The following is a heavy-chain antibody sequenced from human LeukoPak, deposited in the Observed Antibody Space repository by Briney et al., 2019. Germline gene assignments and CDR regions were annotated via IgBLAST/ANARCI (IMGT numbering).Heavy chain of an antibody. D-gene: IGHD2-15*01. CDR2: IYYSGST. CDR3: ARDRSRGGSLYGWFDP. J-gene: IGHJ5*02. Sequence: SETLSLTCTVDGGSISRYYWSWIRQLPGKGLEWIGYIYYSGSTNYNPSLKSRVTISVDTSKNQFSLKLSSVTAADTAVYYCARDRSRGGSLYGWFDPWGQGTLVTVSS. V-gene: IGHV4-59*01. CDR1: GGSISRYY.